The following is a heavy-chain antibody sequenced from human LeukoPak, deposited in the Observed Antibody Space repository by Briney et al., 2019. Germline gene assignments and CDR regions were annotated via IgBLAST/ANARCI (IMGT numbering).Heavy chain of an antibody. Sequence: PGGSLRLSCAASGFTFSSSAMSWVRQAPGKGLEWVSAINGNGGSTYYADSVKGRFTISRDTSRNMLYLQMNSLRAEETAVYYCAKVGGPIRRDYHYGSEYFDYWGRGTLVTVSS. J-gene: IGHJ4*02. V-gene: IGHV3-23*01. CDR2: INGNGGST. CDR1: GFTFSSSA. CDR3: AKVGGPIRRDYHYGSEYFDY. D-gene: IGHD3-10*01.